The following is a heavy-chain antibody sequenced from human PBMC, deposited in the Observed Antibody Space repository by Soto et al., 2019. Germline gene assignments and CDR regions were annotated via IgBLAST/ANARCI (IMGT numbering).Heavy chain of an antibody. D-gene: IGHD2-2*01. J-gene: IGHJ4*02. CDR2: ISSSSSYI. CDR1: GFTFSSYS. V-gene: IGHV3-21*01. CDR3: ARANLGYCSSTSCNPDY. Sequence: PGGSLRLSCAASGFTFSSYSMNWVRQAPGKGLEWVSSISSSSSYIYYADSVKGRFTISRDNAKNSLYLQMNSLRAEDTAVYYCARANLGYCSSTSCNPDYWGQGTLVTVSS.